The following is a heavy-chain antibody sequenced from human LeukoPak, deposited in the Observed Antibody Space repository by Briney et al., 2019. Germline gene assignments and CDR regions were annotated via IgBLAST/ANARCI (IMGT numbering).Heavy chain of an antibody. D-gene: IGHD1-1*01. Sequence: GGSLRLSCAASGFSFTSYAMHWVRQAPGKGLEWVAFIAYDESKYYYTDSVKGRFTITRDNSRNTLFLQMNSLRAEDTAVYYCVVERRPDFDYWGQGTLVTVSS. CDR1: GFSFTSYA. V-gene: IGHV3-30-3*01. J-gene: IGHJ4*02. CDR2: IAYDESKY. CDR3: VVERRPDFDY.